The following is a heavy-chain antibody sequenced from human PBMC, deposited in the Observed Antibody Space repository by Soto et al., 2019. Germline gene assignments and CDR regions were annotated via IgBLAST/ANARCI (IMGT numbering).Heavy chain of an antibody. CDR3: AKNSYYYDSRSLQDY. J-gene: IGHJ4*02. CDR2: ISYDGSNK. D-gene: IGHD3-22*01. V-gene: IGHV3-30*18. Sequence: QVQLVESGGGVVQPGRSLRLSCAASGFTFSSYGMHWVRQAPGKGLEWVAVISYDGSNKYYADSVKGRFTISRDNSKNTLYLQMNSLRAEDTAVYYCAKNSYYYDSRSLQDYWGQGTLVTVSS. CDR1: GFTFSSYG.